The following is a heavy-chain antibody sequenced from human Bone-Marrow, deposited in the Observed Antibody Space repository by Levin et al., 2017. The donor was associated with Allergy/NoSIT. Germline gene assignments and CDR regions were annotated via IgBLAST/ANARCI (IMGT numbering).Heavy chain of an antibody. V-gene: IGHV5-51*01. Sequence: GASVKVSCEGSGYSFTHYWIDWVRQRPGKGLEWVGIIYPDDSDTRYSPSLQGQVTMSADKSSSTAFLQWSSLRTSDTAMYYCARRPHWSSPIDYWGRGTLVTVSS. CDR3: ARRPHWSSPIDY. D-gene: IGHD1-1*01. CDR1: GYSFTHYW. CDR2: IYPDDSDT. J-gene: IGHJ4*02.